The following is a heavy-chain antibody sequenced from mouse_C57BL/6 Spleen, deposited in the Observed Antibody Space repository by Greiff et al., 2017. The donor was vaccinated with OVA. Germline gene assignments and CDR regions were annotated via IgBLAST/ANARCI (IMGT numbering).Heavy chain of an antibody. V-gene: IGHV1-18*01. CDR1: GYTFTDYN. CDR2: INPNNGGT. Sequence: DVQLQESGPELVKPGASVKIPCKASGYTFTDYNMDWVKQSHGKSLEWIGDINPNNGGTIYNQKFKGKATLTVDKSSSTAYMELRSLTSEDTAVYYCARPYYGRLGAMDYWGQGTSVTVSS. D-gene: IGHD1-1*01. CDR3: ARPYYGRLGAMDY. J-gene: IGHJ4*01.